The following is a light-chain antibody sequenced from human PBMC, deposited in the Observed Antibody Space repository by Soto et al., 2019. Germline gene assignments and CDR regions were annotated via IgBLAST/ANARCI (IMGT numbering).Light chain of an antibody. CDR1: QGISSS. Sequence: IQLTQSPSSLSASVGDRVTITCRAGQGISSSLAWYQQKPGKAPNLLISAASTLQTGVPSRFSGSGSGTDFALTISSLQPEDFATYYCQRIDSYPRTFGQGTKVEIK. V-gene: IGKV1-9*01. CDR3: QRIDSYPRT. CDR2: AAS. J-gene: IGKJ1*01.